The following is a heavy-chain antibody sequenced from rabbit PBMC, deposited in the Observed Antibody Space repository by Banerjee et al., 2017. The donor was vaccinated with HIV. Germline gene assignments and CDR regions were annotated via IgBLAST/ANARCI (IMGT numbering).Heavy chain of an antibody. CDR1: GFSFSSSYY. Sequence: QQQLVESGGGLVKPGASLTLTCKASGFSFSSSYYMCWVRQAPGKGLEWIACIYGGSSGNTYYASWAKGRFTISRSTSLNTVDLKMTSLTAADTATYFCARDGYAGHGYPNLWGPGTLVTVS. CDR3: ARDGYAGHGYPNL. J-gene: IGHJ4*01. CDR2: IYGGSSGNT. V-gene: IGHV1S43*01. D-gene: IGHD6-1*01.